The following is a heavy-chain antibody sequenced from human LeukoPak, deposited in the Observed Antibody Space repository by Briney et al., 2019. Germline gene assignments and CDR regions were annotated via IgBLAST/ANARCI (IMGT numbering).Heavy chain of an antibody. V-gene: IGHV4-34*01. D-gene: IGHD6-19*01. CDR2: INHSGST. Sequence: SETLSLTCAVYGGSFSGYYWSWIRQPPGKGLEWIGEINHSGSTNYNPSLKSRVTISVDTSKNQFSLKLSSVTAADTAVYYCARVPGIAVAGMAGDAFDIWGQGTMVTVSS. CDR1: GGSFSGYY. CDR3: ARVPGIAVAGMAGDAFDI. J-gene: IGHJ3*02.